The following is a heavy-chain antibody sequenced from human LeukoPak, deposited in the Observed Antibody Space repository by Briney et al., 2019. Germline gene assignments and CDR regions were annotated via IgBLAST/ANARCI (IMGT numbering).Heavy chain of an antibody. D-gene: IGHD6-13*01. CDR1: GYSFTSYW. CDR2: IYPGDSDT. J-gene: IGHJ5*02. CDR3: ARRAPSIIAAATTNWFDP. V-gene: IGHV5-51*01. Sequence: GESLKISCKGSGYSFTSYWIGWVRQMPGKGLEWMGIIYPGDSDTRYSPSFQGQVTISADKSISTAYLQWSSLKASDTAMYYCARRAPSIIAAATTNWFDPWGQGTLVTVSS.